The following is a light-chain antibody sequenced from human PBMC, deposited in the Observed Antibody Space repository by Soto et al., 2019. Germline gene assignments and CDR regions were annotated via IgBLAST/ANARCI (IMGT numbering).Light chain of an antibody. V-gene: IGKV4-1*01. CDR1: QSVSHNSNNKSS. J-gene: IGKJ2*01. CDR3: QQYYSTPRP. CDR2: WSS. Sequence: DIVRTQSPDSLAVSLGDRATINCNSSQSVSHNSNNKSSLTLYHQKSGQPPELLLYWSSARDSGVPDRFSCSGSGTDFPLSIRSLQAYEVAVYYCQQYYSTPRPFGQGNNVQIK.